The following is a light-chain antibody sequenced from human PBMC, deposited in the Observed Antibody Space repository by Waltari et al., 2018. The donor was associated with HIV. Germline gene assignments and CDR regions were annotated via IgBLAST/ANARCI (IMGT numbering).Light chain of an antibody. CDR1: QSISSY. Sequence: DIQMTQSPSSLSASVGDRVTITCRASQSISSYLNWYQQKPGKAPKLLIYAASSLQSGVPSRFSGSGSGTDFTLTISTLQAEDVAVYYCQQYHRVPYTFGQGTKLQIK. J-gene: IGKJ2*01. CDR3: QQYHRVPYT. CDR2: AAS. V-gene: IGKV1-39*01.